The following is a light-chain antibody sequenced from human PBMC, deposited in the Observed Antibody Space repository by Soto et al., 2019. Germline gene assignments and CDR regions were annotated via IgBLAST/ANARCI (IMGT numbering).Light chain of an antibody. CDR1: QSVSRRL. Sequence: EIVLTQSPGTLSLPPGETATLSCRASQSVSRRLLAWYQQKPGQAPRLLIYGASTRATGIADRFSGSGSGTDFTLTISRLESEDFAVYYCQQYGNPPPYSFGQGTKLEIK. CDR3: QQYGNPPPYS. CDR2: GAS. J-gene: IGKJ2*03. V-gene: IGKV3-20*01.